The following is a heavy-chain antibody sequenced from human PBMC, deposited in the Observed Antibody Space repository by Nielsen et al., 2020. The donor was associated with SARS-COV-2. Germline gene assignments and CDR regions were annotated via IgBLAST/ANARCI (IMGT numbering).Heavy chain of an antibody. V-gene: IGHV3-48*02. D-gene: IGHD2/OR15-2a*01. Sequence: GRSLRLSCAASGFTFSSYSMNWVRQAPGKRLEWVSYISSSSSTIYYADSVKGRFTISRDNAKNSLYLQMNSLRDEDTAVYYCARDAFPLLGYYYGMDVWGQGTTVTVSS. CDR2: ISSSSSTI. J-gene: IGHJ6*02. CDR1: GFTFSSYS. CDR3: ARDAFPLLGYYYGMDV.